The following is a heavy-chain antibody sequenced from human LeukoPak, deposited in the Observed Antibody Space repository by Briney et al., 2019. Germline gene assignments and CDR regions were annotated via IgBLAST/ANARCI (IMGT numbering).Heavy chain of an antibody. CDR1: GYSFSSYW. J-gene: IGHJ3*02. CDR3: ARTTSGLSHGAFDI. CDR2: IYAGDSDT. V-gene: IGHV5-51*01. Sequence: GESLKISCKGSGYSFSSYWIVWVRQMPGKGLEWMGIIYAGDSDTRHSLSFQGQVTISVDKSISTAYLQWSSLKASDTAMYYCARTTSGLSHGAFDIWGQGTMVTVSS. D-gene: IGHD1-14*01.